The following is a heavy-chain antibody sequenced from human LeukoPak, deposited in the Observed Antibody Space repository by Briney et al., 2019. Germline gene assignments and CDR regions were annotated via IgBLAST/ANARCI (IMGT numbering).Heavy chain of an antibody. V-gene: IGHV4-39*07. CDR1: GGSISSSSYY. CDR2: IYYSGST. CDR3: ARGRAFTMVRGVIVFDP. D-gene: IGHD3-10*01. J-gene: IGHJ5*02. Sequence: PSETLSLTCTVSGGSISSSSYYWGWIRQPPGKGLEWIGSIYYSGSTYYNPSLKSRVTISVDTSKNQFSLKLSSVTAADTAVYYCARGRAFTMVRGVIVFDPWGQGTLVTVSS.